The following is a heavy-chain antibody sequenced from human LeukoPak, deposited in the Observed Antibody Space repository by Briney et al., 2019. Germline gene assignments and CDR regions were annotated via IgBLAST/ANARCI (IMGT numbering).Heavy chain of an antibody. CDR2: ISYDGSNK. Sequence: PGGCLRLSCAASGFTFSSYAMHWVRQAPGKGLEWVTVISYDGSNKYYADSVKGRLTISRDNSKNTLYLQMNSLRVEDTAVYYCARARARCGISLPQDYWGQGTLVTVSS. J-gene: IGHJ4*02. CDR3: ARARARCGISLPQDY. D-gene: IGHD1-26*01. V-gene: IGHV3-30-3*01. CDR1: GFTFSSYA.